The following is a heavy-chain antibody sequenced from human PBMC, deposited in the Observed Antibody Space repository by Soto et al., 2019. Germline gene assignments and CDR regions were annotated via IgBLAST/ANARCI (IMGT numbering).Heavy chain of an antibody. Sequence: TSETLSLTCTVSGGSISSYYWSWIRQPPGKGLERIGYIYYSGSTNYNPSLKSRVTISVDTSKNQFSLKLSSVTAADTAVYYCARSPPYYYDSSGLNYFDYWGQGTLVTVSS. J-gene: IGHJ4*02. CDR1: GGSISSYY. CDR3: ARSPPYYYDSSGLNYFDY. CDR2: IYYSGST. V-gene: IGHV4-59*01. D-gene: IGHD3-22*01.